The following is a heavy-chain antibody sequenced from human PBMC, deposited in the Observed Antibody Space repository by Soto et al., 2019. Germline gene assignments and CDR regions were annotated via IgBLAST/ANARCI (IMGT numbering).Heavy chain of an antibody. CDR1: GFTFSSYS. J-gene: IGHJ3*01. V-gene: IGHV3-48*02. CDR3: ARGHYWDYSAYYYGYAFGF. Sequence: GGSLRLSCAASGFTFSSYSINWVRQAPGKGLEWVSYISSSGSSMYYSDSMKGRFTISRDNAKNSLFLQMNSLRYEDTALYFCARGHYWDYSAYYYGYAFGFWGQGTMVTVSS. D-gene: IGHD3-22*01. CDR2: ISSSGSSM.